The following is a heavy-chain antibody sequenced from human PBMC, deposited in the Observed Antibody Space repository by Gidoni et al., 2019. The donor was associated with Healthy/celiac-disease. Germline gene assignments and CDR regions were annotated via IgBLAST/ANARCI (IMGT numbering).Heavy chain of an antibody. CDR2: IYWDDVK. Sequence: QITLKESGPTLVNPTQTLTLTCTFSAFSLSTRGVGVGWIRQPPGKALEWLALIYWDDVKRYSPSLQSRLTITKDTSKNQVVLTMTNMDPVDIATDYCAHRRVVLLESVGGANWFDPWGQGTLVTVSS. D-gene: IGHD2-21*01. CDR1: AFSLSTRGVG. CDR3: AHRRVVLLESVGGANWFDP. V-gene: IGHV2-5*02. J-gene: IGHJ5*02.